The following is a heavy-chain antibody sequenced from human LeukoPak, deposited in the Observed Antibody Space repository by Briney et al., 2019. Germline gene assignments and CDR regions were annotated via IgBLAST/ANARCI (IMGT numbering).Heavy chain of an antibody. CDR1: GGSFSGYY. CDR2: IYYTGST. V-gene: IGHV4-34*01. J-gene: IGHJ4*02. D-gene: IGHD1-26*01. Sequence: SETLPLTCAVYGGSFSGYYWGWIRQPPGKGPEWIGTIYYTGSTYYNPSLKSRVTISVDTSKNQFSLKLSSVTAADTAVYYCARHGYYKEFDYWGQGTLVTVSS. CDR3: ARHGYYKEFDY.